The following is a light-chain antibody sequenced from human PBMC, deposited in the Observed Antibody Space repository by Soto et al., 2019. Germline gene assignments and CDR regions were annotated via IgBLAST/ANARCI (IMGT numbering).Light chain of an antibody. CDR2: GTS. Sequence: EIVLTQSPGTLSLSPGERSTLSRRASQSVNSNFLAWYQQKPGQAPRLLIYGTSSRATGIPDRFSGSGSGTDFTLTISRLEPEDFAVFFCQQYGTSEIIFGQGTRLEIK. CDR3: QQYGTSEII. CDR1: QSVNSNF. J-gene: IGKJ5*01. V-gene: IGKV3-20*01.